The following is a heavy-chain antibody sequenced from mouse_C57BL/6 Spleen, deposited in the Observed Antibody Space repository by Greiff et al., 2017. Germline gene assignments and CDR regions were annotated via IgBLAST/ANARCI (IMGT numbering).Heavy chain of an antibody. CDR3: ARSVTTGYFDV. CDR2: IYPGDGDT. CDR1: GYAFSSYW. D-gene: IGHD1-1*01. V-gene: IGHV1-80*01. J-gene: IGHJ1*03. Sequence: QVQLKESGAELVKPGASVKISCKASGYAFSSYWMNWVKQRPGKGLEWIGQIYPGDGDTNYNGKFKGKATLTADKSSSTAYMQLSSLTSEDSAVYFCARSVTTGYFDVWGTGTTVTVSS.